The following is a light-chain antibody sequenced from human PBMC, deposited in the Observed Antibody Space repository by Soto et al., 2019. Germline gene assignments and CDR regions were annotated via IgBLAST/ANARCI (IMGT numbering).Light chain of an antibody. J-gene: IGLJ2*01. V-gene: IGLV2-14*01. CDR2: EVS. CDR3: SSYTSSSSVV. CDR1: SSDVGGYNY. Sequence: QSALTQPASVSGSPGQSITISCTGTSSDVGGYNYVSWYQQNPGKAPKLMIYEVSNRPSGVSNRFSASKSGNTASLTISGLQAEDEADYYCSSYTSSSSVVFGGGTKVTVL.